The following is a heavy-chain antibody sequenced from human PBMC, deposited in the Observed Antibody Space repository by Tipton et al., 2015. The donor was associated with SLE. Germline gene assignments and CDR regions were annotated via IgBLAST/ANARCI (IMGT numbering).Heavy chain of an antibody. V-gene: IGHV3-64*01. Sequence: SLRLSCAASGFTFSSYAMHWVRQAPGKGLEYVSAISSNGGSTYYANSVKGRFTISRDNSKNTLYLQMGSRRAEDMAVYYCASLDYGDYEYFDLWGRGTLVTVSS. D-gene: IGHD4-17*01. J-gene: IGHJ2*01. CDR3: ASLDYGDYEYFDL. CDR1: GFTFSSYA. CDR2: ISSNGGST.